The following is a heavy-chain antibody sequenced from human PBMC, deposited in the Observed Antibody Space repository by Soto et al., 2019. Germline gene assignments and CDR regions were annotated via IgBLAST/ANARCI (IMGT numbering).Heavy chain of an antibody. V-gene: IGHV4-31*03. D-gene: IGHD3-3*01. CDR1: GGSISSGGYY. J-gene: IGHJ6*03. Sequence: QVQLQESGPGLVKPSQTLSLTCTVSGGSISSGGYYWSWIRQHPGKGLEWIGYIYYSGSTYYNPSLRSRVTISVDTSKNQFSLKLSSVTAADTAVYYCARSRRFLEWLPDHYYYYMDVWGKGTTVTVSS. CDR2: IYYSGST. CDR3: ARSRRFLEWLPDHYYYYMDV.